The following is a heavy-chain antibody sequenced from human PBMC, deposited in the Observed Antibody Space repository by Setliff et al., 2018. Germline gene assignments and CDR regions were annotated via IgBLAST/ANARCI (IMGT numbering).Heavy chain of an antibody. CDR2: IYPGDSDI. Sequence: PGESLKISCEGSGYSFTNYWIAWVRQMPGKGLEWMGIIYPGDSDIRYSPSFQGQVTFSADKSISTAYLQGSSLKASDTAIYYCARSTVAGRGDAFDIWGQGTMVTVSS. V-gene: IGHV5-51*01. CDR1: GYSFTNYW. D-gene: IGHD6-19*01. J-gene: IGHJ3*02. CDR3: ARSTVAGRGDAFDI.